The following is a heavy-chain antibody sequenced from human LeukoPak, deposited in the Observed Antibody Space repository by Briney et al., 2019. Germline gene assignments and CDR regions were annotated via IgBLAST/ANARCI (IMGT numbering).Heavy chain of an antibody. CDR3: ARKKVEPDRYFDY. V-gene: IGHV7-4-1*02. Sequence: ASVKISCKASGYTFTTHTINWVRQAPGQGPEWMGWINTNTGNPTYAQGFTGRFVFSLDTSVSTVYLQISSLKAEDTAVYYCARKKVEPDRYFDYWGQGSLVTVSS. D-gene: IGHD1-14*01. J-gene: IGHJ4*02. CDR2: INTNTGNP. CDR1: GYTFTTHT.